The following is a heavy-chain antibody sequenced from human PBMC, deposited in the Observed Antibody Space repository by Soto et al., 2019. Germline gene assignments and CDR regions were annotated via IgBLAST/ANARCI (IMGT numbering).Heavy chain of an antibody. J-gene: IGHJ5*02. CDR1: GGSISSSSYY. D-gene: IGHD2-2*01. CDR3: ARDIVVVPADSTGWFDP. CDR2: IYYSGST. V-gene: IGHV4-39*02. Sequence: PSETLSLTCTVSGGSISSSSYYWGWIRQPPGKGLEWIGSIYYSGSTYYNPSLKSRVTISVDTSKNQFSLKLSSVTAADTAVYYCARDIVVVPADSTGWFDPWGQGTLVTVSS.